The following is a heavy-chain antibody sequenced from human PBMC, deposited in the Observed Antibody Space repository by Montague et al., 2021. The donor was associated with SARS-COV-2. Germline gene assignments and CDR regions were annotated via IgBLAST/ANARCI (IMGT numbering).Heavy chain of an antibody. CDR1: GDSVSSHSAA. V-gene: IGHV6-1*01. Sequence: CAISGDSVSSHSAAWNWIRQSPSGGLGWLGRTYYRSKWYTDYAPSVKTRITITPDTSNNQFSLHLNSVTPGDTAVYYCAREGTVPGPRGIYFDDWGQGTLVTVSS. CDR2: TYYRSKWYT. D-gene: IGHD1-1*01. CDR3: AREGTVPGPRGIYFDD. J-gene: IGHJ4*02.